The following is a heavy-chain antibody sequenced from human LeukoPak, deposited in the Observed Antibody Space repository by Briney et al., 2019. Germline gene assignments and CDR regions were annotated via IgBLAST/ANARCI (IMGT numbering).Heavy chain of an antibody. D-gene: IGHD3-10*01. CDR2: IHYRGST. V-gene: IGHV4-59*08. Sequence: SETLSLTCTVSGGSISSYYWSWIRQPPGKGLEWIGNIHYRGSTNYTPSFKSRVTMSVDTSKTQFSLRLTSVTAADTAMYFCARLKLHYYGSGSYAFDVWGQGKMVAVSS. J-gene: IGHJ3*01. CDR3: ARLKLHYYGSGSYAFDV. CDR1: GGSISSYY.